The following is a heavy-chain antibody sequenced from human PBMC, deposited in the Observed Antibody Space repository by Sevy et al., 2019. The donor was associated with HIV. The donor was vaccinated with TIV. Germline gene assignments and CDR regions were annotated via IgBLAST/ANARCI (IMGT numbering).Heavy chain of an antibody. CDR3: ARDRCSSTSCYRYYYYYGMDV. V-gene: IGHV3-30*04. Sequence: GESLKISCAASGFTFSSYAMHWVRQAPGKGLEWVAVISYDGSNKYYADSVKGRFTISRDNSKNTLYLQMNSLRAEDTTVYYCARDRCSSTSCYRYYYYYGMDVWGQGTTVTVSS. J-gene: IGHJ6*02. CDR1: GFTFSSYA. CDR2: ISYDGSNK. D-gene: IGHD2-2*01.